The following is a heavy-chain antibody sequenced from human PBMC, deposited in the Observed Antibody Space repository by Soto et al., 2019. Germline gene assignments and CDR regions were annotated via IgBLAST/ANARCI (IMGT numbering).Heavy chain of an antibody. CDR3: ARMVGPGIAAAEIIYGMDV. J-gene: IGHJ6*02. CDR2: INPSGGST. D-gene: IGHD6-13*01. Sequence: ASVKVPCKASGYTFTSYYMHWVRQAPEQGLEWMGIINPSGGSTSYAQKFQGRVTVTRDTSTSTVYMELSSMRSEDTAVYYCARMVGPGIAAAEIIYGMDVWGQGTTVTVSS. V-gene: IGHV1-46*01. CDR1: GYTFTSYY.